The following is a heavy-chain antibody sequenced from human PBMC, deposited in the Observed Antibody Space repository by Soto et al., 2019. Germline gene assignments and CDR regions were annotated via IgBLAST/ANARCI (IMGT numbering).Heavy chain of an antibody. CDR2: IWYDGSNK. V-gene: IGHV3-33*01. CDR3: AIEGVAVAGIGYYYYYGMDV. D-gene: IGHD6-19*01. J-gene: IGHJ6*02. Sequence: QVQLVESGGGVVQPGRSLRLSCAASGFTFSSYGMHWVRQAPGKGLEWVAVIWYDGSNKYYADSVKGRFTISRDNSKNTLYLQMNRLRAEDTAVYYCAIEGVAVAGIGYYYYYGMDVWGQGTTVTVSS. CDR1: GFTFSSYG.